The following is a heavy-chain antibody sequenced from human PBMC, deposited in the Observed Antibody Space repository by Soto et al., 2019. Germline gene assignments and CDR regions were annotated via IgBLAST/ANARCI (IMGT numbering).Heavy chain of an antibody. CDR1: RFTFSRYA. V-gene: IGHV3-30*04. CDR3: AKDGYFDTYYFDH. J-gene: IGHJ4*02. CDR2: ISYDGRQK. Sequence: QVQLVESGGGVVQPGRSLRLSCAASRFTFSRYAMHLVRQAPGKGLEWVAVISYDGRQKHYVDSVKGRFTISRDESDNTLYLQMSSLRPEDTAVYYCAKDGYFDTYYFDHWGQGTLVTVSS. D-gene: IGHD3-22*01.